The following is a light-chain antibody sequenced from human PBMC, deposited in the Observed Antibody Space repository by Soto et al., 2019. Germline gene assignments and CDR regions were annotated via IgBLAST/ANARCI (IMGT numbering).Light chain of an antibody. CDR3: QPYYSIQKT. CDR1: QSVLYDSNNKNY. CDR2: WAS. Sequence: DIVMTQSPDSLAVSLGERATINCKSSQSVLYDSNNKNYLAWYQQKPGQPPKLLIYWASTRESGVPDRFSGTGSGTDFTLTISSLQAEDVDVYYCQPYYSIQKTFRQGTKVDIK. J-gene: IGKJ1*01. V-gene: IGKV4-1*01.